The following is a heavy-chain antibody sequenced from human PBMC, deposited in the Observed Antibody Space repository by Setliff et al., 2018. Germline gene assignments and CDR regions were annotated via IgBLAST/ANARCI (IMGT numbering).Heavy chain of an antibody. CDR2: IYYSGST. CDR3: ARAFDSSGYYGESHTHYFDN. Sequence: SETLSLTCTVSGGSISSSSYYWGWIRQPPGKGLEWIGSIYYSGSTWHNPSLKSRVTISVDTSKNQFSLNLYSVTAADTAVYYRARAFDSSGYYGESHTHYFDNWGQGTLVTVSS. D-gene: IGHD3-22*01. V-gene: IGHV4-39*01. J-gene: IGHJ4*02. CDR1: GGSISSSSYY.